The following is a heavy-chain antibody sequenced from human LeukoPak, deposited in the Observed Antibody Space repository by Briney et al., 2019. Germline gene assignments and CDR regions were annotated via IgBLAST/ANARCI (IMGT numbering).Heavy chain of an antibody. CDR2: IIPILGIA. D-gene: IGHD1-7*01. J-gene: IGHJ4*02. Sequence: ASVKVSCKASGGTVISYTMSWVGQAPGQGDEWRGRIIPILGIANYAQKFQGRVTMTTDPSTSTAYMELRSLRSDDTAVYYCARKSPELRYWGQGTLVTVSS. CDR1: GGTVISYT. CDR3: ARKSPELRY. V-gene: IGHV1-69*02.